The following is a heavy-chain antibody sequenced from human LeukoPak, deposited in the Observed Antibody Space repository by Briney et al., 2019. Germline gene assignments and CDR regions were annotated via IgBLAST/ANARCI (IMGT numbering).Heavy chain of an antibody. CDR2: IYYSGYT. Sequence: SETLSLTCTVSGGSISSYYWSWIRQPPGKGLEWIGCIYYSGYTNYKSSLKSRVTISVDTSKNQFSLKLSSVTAADTAVYYCARTTMVRRTYYMDVWGKGTTVTVSS. CDR1: GGSISSYY. CDR3: ARTTMVRRTYYMDV. J-gene: IGHJ6*03. D-gene: IGHD3-10*01. V-gene: IGHV4-59*01.